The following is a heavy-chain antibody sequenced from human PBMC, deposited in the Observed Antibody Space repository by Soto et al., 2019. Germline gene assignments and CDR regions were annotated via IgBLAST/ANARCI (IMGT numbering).Heavy chain of an antibody. J-gene: IGHJ4*02. D-gene: IGHD3-10*01. V-gene: IGHV1-2*02. CDR3: AITMVRGVMGYFDC. CDR2: INPNSGGT. Sequence: GASVKVSCKASGYTFTGYYMHWVRQAPGQGLEWMGWINPNSGGTNYAQKFQGRVTMTRDTSISTAYMELSRLRSDDTAVYYCAITMVRGVMGYFDCWGQGTPVTVSS. CDR1: GYTFTGYY.